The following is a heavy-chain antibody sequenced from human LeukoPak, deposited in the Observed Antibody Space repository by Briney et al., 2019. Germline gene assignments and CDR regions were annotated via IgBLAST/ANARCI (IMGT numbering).Heavy chain of an antibody. CDR1: GGSISSSSYY. CDR3: ARRRRDGYKRFDY. Sequence: SETLSLTCTVSGGSISSSSYYWGWIRQPPGKGLEWIGSIYYSGSTYYNPSLKSRVTISVDTSKNQFSLKLSSVTAADTAVYYCARRRRDGYKRFDYWGQGTLVTVSS. D-gene: IGHD5-24*01. V-gene: IGHV4-39*01. CDR2: IYYSGST. J-gene: IGHJ4*02.